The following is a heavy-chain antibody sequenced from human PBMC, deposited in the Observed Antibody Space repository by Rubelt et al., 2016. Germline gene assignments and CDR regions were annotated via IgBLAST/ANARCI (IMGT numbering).Heavy chain of an antibody. Sequence: QVQLVQSGAEVKKPGASVKVSCKASGYTFTSYGISWVRQAPGQGLEWMGWISAYNGNTNYAQKVQGRVTLTTDTSTRTGYSGLRSLRSDDPAVYYGAGGGIAARLFDYWGQGTLVTVSS. D-gene: IGHD6-6*01. CDR1: GYTFTSYG. CDR2: ISAYNGNT. V-gene: IGHV1-18*01. CDR3: AGGGIAARLFDY. J-gene: IGHJ4*02.